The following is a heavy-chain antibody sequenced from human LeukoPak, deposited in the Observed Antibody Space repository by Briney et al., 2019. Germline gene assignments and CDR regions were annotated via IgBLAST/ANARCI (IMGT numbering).Heavy chain of an antibody. V-gene: IGHV3-23*01. CDR1: GFTFSNYG. Sequence: GGSLRLSCAASGFTFSNYGMSWVRQAPGKGLEWVSAISGSGTITYYADSVKGRFTISRDNSQNTLYLQMNSPRVEDTAVYYCAKDATGVDAFDMWGQGTRVTVS. CDR3: AKDATGVDAFDM. J-gene: IGHJ3*02. D-gene: IGHD1-14*01. CDR2: ISGSGTIT.